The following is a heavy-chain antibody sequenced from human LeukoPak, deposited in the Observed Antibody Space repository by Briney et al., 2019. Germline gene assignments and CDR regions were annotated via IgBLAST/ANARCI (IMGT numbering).Heavy chain of an antibody. CDR1: GFTFITYA. Sequence: GGSLRLSCAASGFTFITYAMSWVRQAPGKGLEWVSVISGSGTGTFYAGSVKGRVTVSRDNSKNTVYLQMNSLRAEDTAVYYCARGLRSPDSWGQGTLVTVSS. CDR3: ARGLRSPDS. J-gene: IGHJ4*02. V-gene: IGHV3-23*01. CDR2: ISGSGTGT. D-gene: IGHD3-10*01.